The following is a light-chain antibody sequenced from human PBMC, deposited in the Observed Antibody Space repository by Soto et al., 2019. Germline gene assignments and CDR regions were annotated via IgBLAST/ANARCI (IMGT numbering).Light chain of an antibody. CDR1: QGISRS. CDR3: KQADTFPIT. CDR2: AAY. Sequence: DTQMTQSPSSVSASVGDRVTISCQASQGISRSLAWYQQKPGKAPKLLIYAAYSWQSGVQSRFSGSGFGTDFTLTIRSLQPEDSAIYYCKQADTFPITFGQGTRLEIK. V-gene: IGKV1D-12*01. J-gene: IGKJ5*01.